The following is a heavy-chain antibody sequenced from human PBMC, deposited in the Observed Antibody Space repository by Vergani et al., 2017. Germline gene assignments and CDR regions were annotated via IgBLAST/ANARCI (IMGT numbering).Heavy chain of an antibody. D-gene: IGHD6-13*01. CDR3: ASLKISTRYSSSWYY. CDR1: GFTFSSYA. Sequence: EVQLLESGGGLVQPGGSLRLSCAASGFTFSSYAMSWVRQAPGKGLEWVSAISGSGGSTYYADSVKGRFTISRDNSKNTLYLQMNSLRAEDTAVYYCASLKISTRYSSSWYYWGQGTLVTVSS. V-gene: IGHV3-23*01. J-gene: IGHJ4*02. CDR2: ISGSGGST.